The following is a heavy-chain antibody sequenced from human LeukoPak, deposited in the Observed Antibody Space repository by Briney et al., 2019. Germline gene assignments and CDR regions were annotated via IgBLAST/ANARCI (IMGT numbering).Heavy chain of an antibody. CDR3: ASQDYDFWSGQHDY. Sequence: SEXLSLTCTVSGGSISSSSYYWGWIRQPPGKGLEWIGSIYYSGSTYYNPSLKSRVTISVDTSKNQFSLKLSSVTAADTAVYYCASQDYDFWSGQHDYWGQGTLVTVSS. D-gene: IGHD3-3*01. CDR1: GGSISSSSYY. J-gene: IGHJ4*02. CDR2: IYYSGST. V-gene: IGHV4-39*01.